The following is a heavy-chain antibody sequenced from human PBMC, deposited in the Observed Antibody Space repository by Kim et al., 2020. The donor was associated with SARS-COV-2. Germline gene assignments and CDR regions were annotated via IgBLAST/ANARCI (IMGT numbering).Heavy chain of an antibody. D-gene: IGHD3-22*01. V-gene: IGHV4-34*01. CDR2: INHSGST. J-gene: IGHJ4*02. Sequence: SETLSLTCAVYGGSFSGYYWSWIRQPPGKGLEWIGEINHSGSTNYNPSLKSRVTISLDTSKNQFSLKLSSVTAADTAAYYCSRDYYDSSGYYYDYLGQAT. CDR3: SRDYYDSSGYYYDY. CDR1: GGSFSGYY.